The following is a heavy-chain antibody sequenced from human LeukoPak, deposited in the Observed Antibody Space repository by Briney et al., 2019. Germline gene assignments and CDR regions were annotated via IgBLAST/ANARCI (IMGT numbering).Heavy chain of an antibody. V-gene: IGHV3-30-3*01. D-gene: IGHD3-22*01. CDR2: ISYDGSNK. CDR1: GFTFSSYA. Sequence: GRSLRLSCAASGFTFSSYAMHWVRQAPGKGLEWVAVISYDGSNKYYADSVKGRFTISRDNSKNTLYLQMNSLRAEDTAVYYCARAQWEGKYYHDSSGYEYYFDYWGQGTLVTVSS. CDR3: ARAQWEGKYYHDSSGYEYYFDY. J-gene: IGHJ4*02.